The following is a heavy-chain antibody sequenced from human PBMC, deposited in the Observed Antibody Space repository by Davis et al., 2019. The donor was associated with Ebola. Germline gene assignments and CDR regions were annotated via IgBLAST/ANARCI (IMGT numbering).Heavy chain of an antibody. CDR3: TTPGGQDSGYDVFDI. J-gene: IGHJ3*02. D-gene: IGHD5-12*01. V-gene: IGHV1-69*05. CDR2: IIPIFGTA. CDR1: GYTFTSYV. Sequence: AASVKVSCKASGYTFTSYVISWVRQAPGQGLEWMGGIIPIFGTAKYAQKFQGRVTVTRDTSTTTVYMDLSSLRSEDTALYYCTTPGGQDSGYDVFDIWGQGTMVTVSS.